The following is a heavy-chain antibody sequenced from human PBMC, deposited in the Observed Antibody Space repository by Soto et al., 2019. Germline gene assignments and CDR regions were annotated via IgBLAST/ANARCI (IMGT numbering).Heavy chain of an antibody. D-gene: IGHD6-25*01. J-gene: IGHJ4*02. Sequence: VASVKVSCKASGYTFTTYDVSWVRQASGQGLGWMGWMNPSNGNTGYAQKFQGRVTMTRNTSISTVYMELSGLRPDDTAVYYCARRKERSGPHYFDYWGPGTRVTVSS. V-gene: IGHV1-8*02. CDR3: ARRKERSGPHYFDY. CDR2: MNPSNGNT. CDR1: GYTFTTYD.